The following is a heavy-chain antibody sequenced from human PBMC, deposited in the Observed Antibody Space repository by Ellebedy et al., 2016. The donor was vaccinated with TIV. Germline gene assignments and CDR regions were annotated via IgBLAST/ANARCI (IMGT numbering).Heavy chain of an antibody. CDR2: IYHSGST. J-gene: IGHJ4*02. CDR3: AGDYGAYFDY. V-gene: IGHV4-59*08. CDR1: GGSISSYY. Sequence: MPSETLSLTCTVSGGSISSYYWSWIRQPPGKGLEWIGYIYHSGSTNYNPSLKSRVPISLDTSKNQFSLKLNSVTAADTAVYYCAGDYGAYFDYWGQGTLVTVSS. D-gene: IGHD4-17*01.